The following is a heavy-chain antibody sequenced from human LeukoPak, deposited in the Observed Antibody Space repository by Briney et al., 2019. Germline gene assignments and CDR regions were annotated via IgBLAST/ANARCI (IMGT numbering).Heavy chain of an antibody. CDR1: GFTFVSYA. CDR2: ISGSGSDT. Sequence: GGSLRLSCAASGFTFVSYAMSWVRRVPGKGLEWVSAISGSGSDTYYADSVKGRFTISRDNSKSTLYLQMNSLRAEDTAIYYCAKDLGGEGGSGFPGYWGRGTLVTVSS. D-gene: IGHD3-10*01. V-gene: IGHV3-23*01. J-gene: IGHJ4*02. CDR3: AKDLGGEGGSGFPGY.